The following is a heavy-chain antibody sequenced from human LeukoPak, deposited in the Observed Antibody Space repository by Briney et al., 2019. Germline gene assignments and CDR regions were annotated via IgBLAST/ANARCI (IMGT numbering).Heavy chain of an antibody. CDR2: ISSEGRDK. V-gene: IGHV3-30*18. D-gene: IGHD6-19*01. CDR3: AKDWGYASGTFLVN. CDR1: GFTFRSYA. Sequence: GGSLRLSCAASGFTFRSYAMHWVRQAPGKGLEWVAVISSEGRDKYYADSVKGRFTISRDNSKNTLSLQMDSLRAEDTAVYYCAKDWGYASGTFLVNWGQGTLVTVSS. J-gene: IGHJ4*02.